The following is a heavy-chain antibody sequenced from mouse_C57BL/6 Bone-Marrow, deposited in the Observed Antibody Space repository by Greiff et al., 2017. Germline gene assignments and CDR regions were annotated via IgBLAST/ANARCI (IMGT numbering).Heavy chain of an antibody. J-gene: IGHJ1*03. V-gene: IGHV1-15*01. CDR3: TREANGGYFDV. D-gene: IGHD3-2*02. CDR1: GYTFTDYE. CDR2: IDPETGGT. Sequence: QVQLQQSGAELVRPGASVTLSCKASGYTFTDYEMHWVKQTPVHGLEWIGAIDPETGGTAYNQKFKGKAILTADKSSSTAYMELRSLTSEDSAVYYCTREANGGYFDVGGTGTTVTVSS.